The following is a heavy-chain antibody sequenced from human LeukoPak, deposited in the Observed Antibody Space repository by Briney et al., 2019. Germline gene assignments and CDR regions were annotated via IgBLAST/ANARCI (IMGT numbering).Heavy chain of an antibody. J-gene: IGHJ4*02. CDR2: IYYSGST. Sequence: SETLSLTCTVSGGSISSSSYYWGWIRQPPGKGLEWIGSIYYSGSTYYNPSLKSRVTISVDTSKDQFSLKLSSVTAADTAVYYCARGPPRGYGVPAGDFFDYWGQGTLVTVSS. D-gene: IGHD2-2*01. V-gene: IGHV4-39*07. CDR3: ARGPPRGYGVPAGDFFDY. CDR1: GGSISSSSYY.